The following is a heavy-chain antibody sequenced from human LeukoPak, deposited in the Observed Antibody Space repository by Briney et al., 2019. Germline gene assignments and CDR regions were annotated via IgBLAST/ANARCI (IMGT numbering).Heavy chain of an antibody. CDR2: IYHSRST. J-gene: IGHJ4*02. Sequence: PSGTLLLPSAASAGSTISGGYSWCCRRPPPEGGLGGVGYIYHSRSTYYNPSLKSRVTISVDRSKNQFSLKLNSVTAADTAVYYWARSLGSEFDHWGQGTLVTGSS. CDR1: AGSTISGGYS. CDR3: ARSLGSEFDH. V-gene: IGHV4-30-2*01. D-gene: IGHD3-3*02.